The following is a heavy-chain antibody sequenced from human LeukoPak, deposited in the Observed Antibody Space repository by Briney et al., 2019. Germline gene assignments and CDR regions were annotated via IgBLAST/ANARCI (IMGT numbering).Heavy chain of an antibody. V-gene: IGHV4-31*03. CDR1: GGSIRSGDYS. D-gene: IGHD6-19*01. CDR3: ARGSPYSSGWYGRYNWFDP. J-gene: IGHJ5*02. CDR2: IYYSGST. Sequence: PSETLSLTCTVSGGSIRSGDYSWNWIRQHPGKGLEWIGYIYYSGSTNYNPSLKSRVTISVDTSKNQFSLKLSSVTAADTAVYYCARGSPYSSGWYGRYNWFDPWGQGTLVTVSS.